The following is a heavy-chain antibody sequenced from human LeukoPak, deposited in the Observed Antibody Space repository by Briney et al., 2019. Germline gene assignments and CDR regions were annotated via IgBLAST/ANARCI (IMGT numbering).Heavy chain of an antibody. J-gene: IGHJ3*02. CDR1: EFTFSSSA. CDR2: ISYDGSNK. Sequence: SGGSLRLSCAASEFTFSSSAMHWVRQAPGKGLEWVAVISYDGSNKYYADSVKGRFTISRDNSKNTLYLQMNSLRAEDTAVYSCASSFSVPDSEGAFDIWGQGTMVTVSS. D-gene: IGHD2-21*02. CDR3: ASSFSVPDSEGAFDI. V-gene: IGHV3-30*01.